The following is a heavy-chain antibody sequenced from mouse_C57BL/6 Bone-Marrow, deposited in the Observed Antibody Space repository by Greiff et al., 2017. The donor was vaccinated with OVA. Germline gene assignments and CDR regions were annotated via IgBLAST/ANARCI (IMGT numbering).Heavy chain of an antibody. CDR3: VRGGRAMDY. CDR1: GFSFNTYA. CDR2: IRSKSNNYAT. J-gene: IGHJ4*01. Sequence: EVKLVESGGGLVQPKGSLKLSCAASGFSFNTYAMNWVRQAPGKGLEWVARIRSKSNNYATYYADSVKDRFTISRDDSESMLYLQMNNLKTEDTAMYYCVRGGRAMDYWGQGTSVTVSS. V-gene: IGHV10-1*01.